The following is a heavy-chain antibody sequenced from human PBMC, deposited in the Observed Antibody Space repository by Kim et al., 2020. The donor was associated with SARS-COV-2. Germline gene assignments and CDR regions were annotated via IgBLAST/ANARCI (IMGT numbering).Heavy chain of an antibody. CDR1: GFTFSSYG. V-gene: IGHV3-30*18. CDR2: ISYDGSNK. D-gene: IGHD4-17*01. J-gene: IGHJ6*02. CDR3: AKESYGDAYYYGMDV. Sequence: GGSLRLSCAASGFTFSSYGMHWVRQAPGKGLEWVAVISYDGSNKYYADSVKGRFTISRDNSKNTLYLQMNSLRAEDTAVYYCAKESYGDAYYYGMDVWGQGTTVTVSS.